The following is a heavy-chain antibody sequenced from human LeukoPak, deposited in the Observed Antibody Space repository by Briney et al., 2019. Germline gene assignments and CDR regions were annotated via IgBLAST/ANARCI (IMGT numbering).Heavy chain of an antibody. D-gene: IGHD1-1*01. J-gene: IGHJ4*02. V-gene: IGHV1-2*06. CDR3: ASPTEVEGPGPFDY. CDR2: INVNSGGTNT. CDR1: GYTFTDYF. Sequence: ASVKVSCKASGYTFTDYFIHWVRQAPGQGLEWMGRINVNSGGTNTNYAQNFQGRVTMTRDTSISTAYMELSRLRSDDTAVYYCASPTEVEGPGPFDYWGQGTLVTVSS.